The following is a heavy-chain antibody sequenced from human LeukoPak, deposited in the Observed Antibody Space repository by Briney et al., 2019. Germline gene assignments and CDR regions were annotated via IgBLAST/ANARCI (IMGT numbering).Heavy chain of an antibody. J-gene: IGHJ4*02. D-gene: IGHD6-13*01. CDR2: IKTDGRTT. CDR3: AKAKIAAAGLFDY. Sequence: PGGSLRLSCAASGMTFSNHWMHWVRQAPGKGLVWVSLIKTDGRTTIYADSVKGRFTISRDNGKSTLYLQMNSLRAEDTAVYYCAKAKIAAAGLFDYWGQGTLVTVSS. V-gene: IGHV3-74*01. CDR1: GMTFSNHW.